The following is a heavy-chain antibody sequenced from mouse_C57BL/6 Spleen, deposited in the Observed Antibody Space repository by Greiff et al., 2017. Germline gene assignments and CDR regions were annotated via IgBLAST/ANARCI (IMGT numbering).Heavy chain of an antibody. Sequence: EVKVVESGGGLVKPGGSLKLSCAASGFTFSDYGMHWVRQAPEKGLEWVAYISSGSSTIYYADTVKGRFTISRDNAKNTQVLQMTSLRSADTAMYYCARKGGNYYAMDYWGQGTSVTVSS. CDR3: ARKGGNYYAMDY. CDR1: GFTFSDYG. J-gene: IGHJ4*01. V-gene: IGHV5-17*01. CDR2: ISSGSSTI. D-gene: IGHD2-1*01.